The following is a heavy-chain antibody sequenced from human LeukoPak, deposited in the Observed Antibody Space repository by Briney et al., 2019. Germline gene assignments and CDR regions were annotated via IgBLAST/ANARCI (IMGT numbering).Heavy chain of an antibody. CDR3: VKHSAPVLAAARFDY. V-gene: IGHV3-23*01. Sequence: PGGSLRLSCAASGFTFSSYAMSWVRQAPGKGLEWVSVISGSGTNTYYADSVKGRLTISRDNSKNTLYLQMNSLRAEDTALYYCVKHSAPVLAAARFDYWGQGNLVTVSS. D-gene: IGHD2-2*01. J-gene: IGHJ4*02. CDR1: GFTFSSYA. CDR2: ISGSGTNT.